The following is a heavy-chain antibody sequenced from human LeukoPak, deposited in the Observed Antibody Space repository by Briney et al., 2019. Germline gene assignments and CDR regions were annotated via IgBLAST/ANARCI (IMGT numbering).Heavy chain of an antibody. J-gene: IGHJ3*02. CDR2: LKQDGSQT. V-gene: IGHV3-7*01. CDR1: GFTFSMYW. CDR3: ARGGTYDI. Sequence: PGGSLRLSCVASGFTFSMYWMTWFRQAPGKGLEWVANLKQDGSQTNYVDSVKGRFTISRDNAKKSLYLQMNSLRGEDTAVYHCARGGTYDIWGQGTRVTVSS.